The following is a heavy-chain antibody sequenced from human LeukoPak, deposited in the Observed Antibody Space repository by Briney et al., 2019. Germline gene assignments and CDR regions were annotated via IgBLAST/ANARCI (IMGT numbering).Heavy chain of an antibody. D-gene: IGHD3-10*01. CDR3: ARGSTWFEYYYYYGMDV. Sequence: PSETLSLTCICSGGSISSGSYYWSWIRQPAGKGLEWIGRIYTSGSTNYNPSLKSRVTISVDTSKNQFSLKLSSVTAADTAMYYCARGSTWFEYYYYYGMDVWGQGTTVTVSS. CDR2: IYTSGST. V-gene: IGHV4-61*02. J-gene: IGHJ6*02. CDR1: GGSISSGSYY.